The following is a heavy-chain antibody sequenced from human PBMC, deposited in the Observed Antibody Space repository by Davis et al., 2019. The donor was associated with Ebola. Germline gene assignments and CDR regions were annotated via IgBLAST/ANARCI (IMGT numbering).Heavy chain of an antibody. D-gene: IGHD2-21*02. CDR1: GYTFTGYY. Sequence: ASVKVSCKASGYTFTGYYMHWVRQAPGQGLEWMGRINPNSGGTNYAQKLQGRVTMTTDTSTSTAYMELRSLRSDDTAVYYCARGLPVTAQDYWGQGTLVTVSS. CDR3: ARGLPVTAQDY. J-gene: IGHJ4*02. V-gene: IGHV1-2*06. CDR2: INPNSGGT.